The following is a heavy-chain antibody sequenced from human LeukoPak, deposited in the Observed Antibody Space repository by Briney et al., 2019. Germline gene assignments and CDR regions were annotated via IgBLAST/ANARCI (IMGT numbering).Heavy chain of an antibody. CDR2: IYSSGGT. CDR1: GASISSHY. V-gene: IGHV4-59*11. Sequence: PSETLSLTSTVFGASISSHYWSWIRQSPGKGLEWIGDIYSSGGTNYRASLDSRVTISLDTSKSQFSLNLRSVTAADTAVYYCARVSERRGWFDPWGQGTLVTVSS. CDR3: ARVSERRGWFDP. D-gene: IGHD1-1*01. J-gene: IGHJ5*02.